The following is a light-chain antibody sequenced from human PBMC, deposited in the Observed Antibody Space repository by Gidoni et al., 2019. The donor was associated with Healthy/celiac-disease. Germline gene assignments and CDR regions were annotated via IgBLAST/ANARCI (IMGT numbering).Light chain of an antibody. CDR3: MQALQTPEYT. CDR2: LGS. V-gene: IGKV2-28*01. Sequence: DLVMTQSPLSLPVTSGEPASISCRSSQSLLHSNGYNYLDWYLQKQGQSPQLLIYLGSNRGSGVPDRFSGSGSGTDFTLKISRVEAEDVGVYYCMQALQTPEYTFGQGTKLEIK. CDR1: QSLLHSNGYNY. J-gene: IGKJ2*01.